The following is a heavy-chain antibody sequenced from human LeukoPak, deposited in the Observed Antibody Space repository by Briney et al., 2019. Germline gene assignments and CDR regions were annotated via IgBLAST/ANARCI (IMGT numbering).Heavy chain of an antibody. CDR2: IKQDGSEK. V-gene: IGHV3-7*01. D-gene: IGHD1-26*01. CDR1: GFTFSSYW. Sequence: GSLRLSCAASGFTFSSYWMSWVRQAPGKGLEWVANIKQDGSEKNYVDSVKGRFTISRDSAKNSLYLQMNSLRAEDTAVYYCARDLMGATHYFQHWGQGTLVTVSS. J-gene: IGHJ1*01. CDR3: ARDLMGATHYFQH.